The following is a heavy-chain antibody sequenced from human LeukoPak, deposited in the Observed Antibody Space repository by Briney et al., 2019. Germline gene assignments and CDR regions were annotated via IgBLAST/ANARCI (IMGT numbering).Heavy chain of an antibody. J-gene: IGHJ6*02. Sequence: GGSLRLSCAASGFTFSDCYMSWIRPAPGKGLEWVSYISSSSGYTNYADSVKGRFTISRDNAKNSLYLQMNSLRAEDTAVYYCARGVVWGQGTTVTVSS. V-gene: IGHV3-11*05. CDR1: GFTFSDCY. CDR3: ARGVV. CDR2: ISSSSGYT.